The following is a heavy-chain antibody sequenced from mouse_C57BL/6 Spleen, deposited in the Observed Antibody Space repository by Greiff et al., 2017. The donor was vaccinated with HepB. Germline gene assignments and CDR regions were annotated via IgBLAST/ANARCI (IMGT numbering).Heavy chain of an antibody. D-gene: IGHD2-5*01. Sequence: VQLQQPGAELVKPGASVKMSCKASGYTFTSYWITWVKQRPGQGLEWIGDIYPGSGSTNYNEKFKSKATLTVDTSSSTAYMQLSSLTSEDSAVYYCARSGSYYSNSWFAYWGQGTLVTVSA. CDR1: GYTFTSYW. CDR2: IYPGSGST. J-gene: IGHJ3*01. CDR3: ARSGSYYSNSWFAY. V-gene: IGHV1-55*01.